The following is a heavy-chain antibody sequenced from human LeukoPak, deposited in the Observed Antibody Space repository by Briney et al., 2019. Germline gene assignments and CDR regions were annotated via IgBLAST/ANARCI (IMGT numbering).Heavy chain of an antibody. Sequence: SSETLSLTCTVSGGSISSYYWSWIWQPPGRGLEWIGYIYYSGSTTYNPSLKSRVTISVDTSKNQFSLKLSSVTAADTAVYYCARTRSYGSGNFAVFWFDPWGQGTLVTVSS. CDR2: IYYSGST. V-gene: IGHV4-59*01. D-gene: IGHD3-10*01. J-gene: IGHJ5*02. CDR3: ARTRSYGSGNFAVFWFDP. CDR1: GGSISSYY.